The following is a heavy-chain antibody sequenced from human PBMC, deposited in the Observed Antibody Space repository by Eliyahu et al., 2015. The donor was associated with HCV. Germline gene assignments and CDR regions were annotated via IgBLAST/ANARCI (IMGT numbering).Heavy chain of an antibody. D-gene: IGHD6-19*01. J-gene: IGHJ4*02. V-gene: IGHV3-33*01. Sequence: QVQLVESGGGVVQPGXSLRLSXTVSGFTFSSYGMHWVRQAPGKGXEWVTVIXYDGSNKYXADSVKGRFTISRDNSKNTLYLQMNSLRAEDTAVYYCARDGGNSGWYIGDYWGQGTLVTVSS. CDR1: GFTFSSYG. CDR2: IXYDGSNK. CDR3: ARDGGNSGWYIGDY.